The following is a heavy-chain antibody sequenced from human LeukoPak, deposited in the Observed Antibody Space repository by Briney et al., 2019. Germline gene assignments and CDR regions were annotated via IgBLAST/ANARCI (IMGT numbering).Heavy chain of an antibody. CDR1: GFTFSSYW. CDR2: IKSDGST. V-gene: IGHV3-74*01. Sequence: GVSLRLSCAASGFTFSSYWMHWVRQAPGKGLVWVSRIKSDGSTRYADSVKGRFTISRDNAKNTVSLQMNSLRAEDTGVYYCARAPSEIGGYYPEYFRHWGQGTLVTVSP. CDR3: ARAPSEIGGYYPEYFRH. J-gene: IGHJ1*01. D-gene: IGHD3-3*01.